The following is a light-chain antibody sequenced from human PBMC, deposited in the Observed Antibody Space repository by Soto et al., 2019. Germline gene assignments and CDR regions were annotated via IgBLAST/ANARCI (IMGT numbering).Light chain of an antibody. CDR1: SSDVGGYDY. V-gene: IGLV2-11*01. CDR2: GVS. CDR3: CSYAGSYVV. J-gene: IGLJ2*01. Sequence: QSALTQPRSVSGSPGQSVTISCTGTSSDVGGYDYVSWYQHHPGKAPKLMIYGVSGRPSGVPDRFSGSKSGNTASLTISGFQAEDEADYYCCSYAGSYVVFGVGTKLTVL.